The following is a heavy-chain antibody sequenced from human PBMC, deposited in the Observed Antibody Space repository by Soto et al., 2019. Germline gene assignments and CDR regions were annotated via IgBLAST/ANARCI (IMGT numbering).Heavy chain of an antibody. CDR2: INHSGST. CDR3: ARDSSRSLPRTEPLFDY. CDR1: GGSFSGYY. D-gene: IGHD6-19*01. Sequence: QVQLQQWGAGLLKPSETLSLTCAVYGGSFSGYYWSWIRQPPGKGLEWIGEINHSGSTNYNPSLKRRVTISVDTSKNQSSLKLSSVTAADTAVYYCARDSSRSLPRTEPLFDYWGQGTLVTVSS. V-gene: IGHV4-34*01. J-gene: IGHJ4*02.